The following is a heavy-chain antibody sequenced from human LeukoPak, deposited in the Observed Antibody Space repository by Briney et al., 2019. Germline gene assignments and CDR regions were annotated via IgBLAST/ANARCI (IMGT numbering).Heavy chain of an antibody. Sequence: GGSLRLSCAASGFTFSSYWMSWVRQAPGKGLEWVANIKQDGSEKYYVDSVKGRFTISRDNAKNSLYLQMNSLRAEDTAVYYCARGPYGDSRRDYGMDVWGQGTTVTVSS. D-gene: IGHD4-17*01. CDR1: GFTFSSYW. CDR2: IKQDGSEK. CDR3: ARGPYGDSRRDYGMDV. J-gene: IGHJ6*02. V-gene: IGHV3-7*03.